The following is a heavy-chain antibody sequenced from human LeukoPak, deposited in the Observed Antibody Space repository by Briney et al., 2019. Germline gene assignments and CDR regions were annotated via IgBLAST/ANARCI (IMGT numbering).Heavy chain of an antibody. CDR2: IIPILGIA. V-gene: IGHV1-69*04. J-gene: IGHJ4*02. Sequence: SVKVSCKASGGTFSSYAISWVRQAPGQGLEWMGRIIPILGIANYAQKFQGRVTITADKSTSTAYMELSSLRSEDTAVYYCATSYDFWSGCDYWGQGTLVTVSS. CDR1: GGTFSSYA. D-gene: IGHD3-3*01. CDR3: ATSYDFWSGCDY.